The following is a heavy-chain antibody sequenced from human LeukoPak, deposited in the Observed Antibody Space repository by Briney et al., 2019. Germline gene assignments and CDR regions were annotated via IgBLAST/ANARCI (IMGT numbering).Heavy chain of an antibody. V-gene: IGHV3-48*03. CDR1: GFTFSSYE. D-gene: IGHD3-10*02. CDR3: AELGITMIGDV. Sequence: GGSLRLSCAASGFTFSSYEMNWVRQAPGKGLAWVSYISSSGSTIYYADSVKGRFTISRDNGKNSLYLQMNSLRAEDTAVYYCAELGITMIGDVWGKGTTVTISS. J-gene: IGHJ6*04. CDR2: ISSSGSTI.